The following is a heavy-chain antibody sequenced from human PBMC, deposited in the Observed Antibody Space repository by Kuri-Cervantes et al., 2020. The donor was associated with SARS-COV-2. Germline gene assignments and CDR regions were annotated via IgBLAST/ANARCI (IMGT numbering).Heavy chain of an antibody. CDR2: IYYTGST. CDR1: GGSISSYY. V-gene: IGHV4-59*01. Sequence: SETLSLTCTVSGGSISSYYLTWIRQPPGKGLEWIGYIYYTGSTNYNPSLKGRVTISVDTSKNQFSLKLSSVTAADTAVYYCARGAYYDFWSGYYPAYYFDYWGQGTLVTVSS. CDR3: ARGAYYDFWSGYYPAYYFDY. D-gene: IGHD3-3*01. J-gene: IGHJ4*02.